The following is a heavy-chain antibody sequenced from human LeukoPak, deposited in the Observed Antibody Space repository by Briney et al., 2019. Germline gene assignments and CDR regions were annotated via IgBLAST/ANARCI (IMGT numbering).Heavy chain of an antibody. CDR3: ARCGDGLPCYFDN. Sequence: GGSLRLSCTASGLTFSDYSMNWVRQAPGKGLAWVSYISSTSSTQYYADSVKGRFTISRDNAKNSLYLQMNSLRAEDTAMYYFARCGDGLPCYFDNWGQGTPVTVSS. D-gene: IGHD3-10*01. CDR2: ISSTSSTQ. J-gene: IGHJ4*02. V-gene: IGHV3-48*04. CDR1: GLTFSDYS.